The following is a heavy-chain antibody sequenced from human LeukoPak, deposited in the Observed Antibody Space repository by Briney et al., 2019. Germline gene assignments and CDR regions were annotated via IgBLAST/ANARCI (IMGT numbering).Heavy chain of an antibody. CDR1: GFTFSSYA. V-gene: IGHV3-7*01. Sequence: GGCLSLSCAASGFTFSSYAMSWVRQAPGKGREWVANIKQNGSEKNHVDSVEGRLTITRDNGKNSMYLQMNSLRAEDTAVYYCAKEDGINMIVVDHYYYYGMDVWGQGTTVTVSS. CDR2: IKQNGSEK. J-gene: IGHJ6*02. CDR3: AKEDGINMIVVDHYYYYGMDV. D-gene: IGHD3-22*01.